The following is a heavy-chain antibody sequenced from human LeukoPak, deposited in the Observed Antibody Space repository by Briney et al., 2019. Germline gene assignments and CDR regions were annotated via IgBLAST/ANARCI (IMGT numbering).Heavy chain of an antibody. Sequence: SETLSLTCAVYGGSFSGYYWSWIRQPPGKGLEWIGEINHSGSTNYNPSLKSRVTISVDTSKNQFSLKLSSVTAADTAVYYCARRRAGRDWFDPWGQGTLVTVSS. J-gene: IGHJ5*02. CDR3: ARRRAGRDWFDP. V-gene: IGHV4-34*01. CDR2: INHSGST. CDR1: GGSFSGYY. D-gene: IGHD6-19*01.